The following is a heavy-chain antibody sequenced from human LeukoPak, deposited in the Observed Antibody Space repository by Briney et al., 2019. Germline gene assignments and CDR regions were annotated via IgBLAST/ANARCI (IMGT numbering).Heavy chain of an antibody. V-gene: IGHV4-31*03. D-gene: IGHD3-22*01. J-gene: IGHJ5*02. CDR1: GGSISSGGYY. CDR2: IYYSGST. CDR3: ARRLGVSSGRTHTPDWFDP. Sequence: SQTLSLTCTVSGGSISSGGYYWSWIRQHPGKGLEWIGYIYYSGSTYYNPSLKSRVTISVDTSKNQFSLKLSSVTAADTAVYYCARRLGVSSGRTHTPDWFDPWGQGTLVTVSS.